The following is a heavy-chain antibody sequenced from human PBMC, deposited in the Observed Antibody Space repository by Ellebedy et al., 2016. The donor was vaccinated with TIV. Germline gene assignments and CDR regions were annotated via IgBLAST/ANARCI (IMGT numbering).Heavy chain of an antibody. D-gene: IGHD1-14*01. CDR2: ISISGTTL. Sequence: GESLKISXAASGFTLSNSGMTWVRQAPGKGLELVSYISISGTTLYYADSVRGRFTISRDNAKNSLYLRMNSLRADDTAMYYCARVDRVSHAMAVWGQGTPVTVSS. V-gene: IGHV3-48*01. CDR3: ARVDRVSHAMAV. J-gene: IGHJ6*02. CDR1: GFTLSNSG.